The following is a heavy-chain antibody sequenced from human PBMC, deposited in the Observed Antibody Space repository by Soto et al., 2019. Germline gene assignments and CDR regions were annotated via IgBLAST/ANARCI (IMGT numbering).Heavy chain of an antibody. CDR1: GDSISSSSDC. V-gene: IGHV4-39*01. CDR2: ISYGGST. Sequence: SETLSLTCTVSGDSISSSSDCWGWVRQPPGKGLEWIGAISYGGSTYHNPSLRSRVTISVDTSKSQFSLDLTSVTAADTAVYYCARHRRETGTYAQPLDYWGQGTLVTVSS. CDR3: ARHRRETGTYAQPLDY. D-gene: IGHD1-1*01. J-gene: IGHJ4*02.